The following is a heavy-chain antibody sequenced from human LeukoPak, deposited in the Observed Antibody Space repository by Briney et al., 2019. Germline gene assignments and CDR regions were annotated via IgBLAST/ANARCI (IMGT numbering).Heavy chain of an antibody. CDR3: ARFSVAGIVY. J-gene: IGHJ4*02. CDR1: GGSFSGYY. D-gene: IGHD6-19*01. CDR2: INHSGST. V-gene: IGHV4-34*01. Sequence: SETLSLTCAVYGGSFSGYYWSWIRQPPGKGLEWIGEINHSGSTNYNPSLKSRVTISVDTSKNQFSLKLSSVTAADTAVYYCARFSVAGIVYWGQGTLVTVSS.